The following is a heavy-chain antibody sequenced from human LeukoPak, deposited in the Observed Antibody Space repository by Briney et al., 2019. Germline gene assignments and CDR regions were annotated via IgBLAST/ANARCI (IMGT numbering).Heavy chain of an antibody. CDR3: ARVVTLFRGVITYYFDY. V-gene: IGHV4-59*12. Sequence: SETLSLTCTVSGGSISSYYWSWIRQRPGKGLEWIGYIFYSGSTYYNPSLKSRVTMSVDTSKNQFSLKLSSVTAADTAVYYCARVVTLFRGVITYYFDYWGQGTLVTVSS. D-gene: IGHD3-10*01. CDR2: IFYSGST. CDR1: GGSISSYY. J-gene: IGHJ4*02.